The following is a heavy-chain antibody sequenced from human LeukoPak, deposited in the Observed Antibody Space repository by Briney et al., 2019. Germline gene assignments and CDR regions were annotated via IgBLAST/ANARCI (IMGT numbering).Heavy chain of an antibody. CDR2: ISSSSSYI. CDR1: GFTFSSYS. V-gene: IGHV3-21*01. CDR3: ARGDYYDSSGYYPYYFDY. D-gene: IGHD3-22*01. Sequence: GGSLRLSCAASGFTFSSYSMNWVRQAPGKGLEWVSSISSSSSYIYYADSVKGRFTISRDNAKNSLYLQMNSLRAEDTAVYYCARGDYYDSSGYYPYYFDYWGQGTLVTVSS. J-gene: IGHJ4*02.